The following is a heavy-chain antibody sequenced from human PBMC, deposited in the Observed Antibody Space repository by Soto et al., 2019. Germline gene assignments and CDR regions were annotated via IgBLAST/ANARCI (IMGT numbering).Heavy chain of an antibody. Sequence: GGALRLLRAASGFTPSRYTIHWVRQAPGKGREWVALNSWDGGTSAYADSVKGRFTVSRDNSKNTLYLQMNSLRAEDTAVYYCAKKVAAHGPWGQGTLVTVYS. V-gene: IGHV3-23*01. J-gene: IGHJ5*02. CDR2: NSWDGGTS. CDR3: AKKVAAHGP. D-gene: IGHD6-6*01. CDR1: GFTPSRYT.